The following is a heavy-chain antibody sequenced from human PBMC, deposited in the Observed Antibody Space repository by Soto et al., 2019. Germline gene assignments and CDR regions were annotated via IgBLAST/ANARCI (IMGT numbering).Heavy chain of an antibody. CDR1: GGSISSGDYY. J-gene: IGHJ4*02. V-gene: IGHV4-30-4*01. D-gene: IGHD3-3*01. CDR3: ARTAYDFWSSYHDY. CDR2: IYYSGST. Sequence: SETLSLTCTVSGGSISSGDYYWSWIRQPPGKGLEWIGYIYYSGSTYYNPSLKSRVTISVDTSKNQFSLKLSSVTAADTAVYYCARTAYDFWSSYHDYWGQGTLVTVSS.